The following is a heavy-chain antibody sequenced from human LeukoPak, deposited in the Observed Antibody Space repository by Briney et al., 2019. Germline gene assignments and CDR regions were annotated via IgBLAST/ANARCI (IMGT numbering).Heavy chain of an antibody. Sequence: ASVKVSCKASGGTFSSYAISWVRQAPGQGLEWMGGIIPIFGTANYAQKFQGRVTITADKSTSTAYMALRSLRSEDTAVYYCARDYDILTGSYNWFDPWGQGTLVTASS. CDR2: IIPIFGTA. D-gene: IGHD3-9*01. J-gene: IGHJ5*02. V-gene: IGHV1-69*06. CDR3: ARDYDILTGSYNWFDP. CDR1: GGTFSSYA.